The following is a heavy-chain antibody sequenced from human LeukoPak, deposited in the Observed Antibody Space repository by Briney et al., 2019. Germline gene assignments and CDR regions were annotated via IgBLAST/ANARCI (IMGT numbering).Heavy chain of an antibody. CDR3: ARTYFAAFDY. V-gene: IGHV3-74*01. CDR2: INSDGSSS. J-gene: IGHJ4*02. Sequence: GGSLILSCAAPGLTLSSYWMHWVRQAPGKGLVWVSRINSDGSSSSYADSVKGRFTISRDNAKNTLYLQMNSLRAEDTAVYYCARTYFAAFDYWGQGTLVTVSS. CDR1: GLTLSSYW. D-gene: IGHD3-9*01.